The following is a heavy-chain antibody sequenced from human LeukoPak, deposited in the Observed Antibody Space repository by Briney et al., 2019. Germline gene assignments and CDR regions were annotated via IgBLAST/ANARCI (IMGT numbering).Heavy chain of an antibody. CDR1: GFTFSSYS. Sequence: GGSLRLSCAASGFTFSSYSMNWVRQAPGKGLEWVSYISSSSSTIYYADSVKGRFTISRDNAKNSLYLQMNSLRAEDTAVYYCAREAAAAGFNWFDPWGQGTLVTVSS. CDR3: AREAAAAGFNWFDP. J-gene: IGHJ5*02. D-gene: IGHD6-13*01. CDR2: ISSSSSTI. V-gene: IGHV3-48*04.